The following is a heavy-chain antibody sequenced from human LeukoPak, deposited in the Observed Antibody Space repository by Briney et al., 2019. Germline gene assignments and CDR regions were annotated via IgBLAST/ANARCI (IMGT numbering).Heavy chain of an antibody. J-gene: IGHJ4*02. Sequence: ASVKVSCKVSGYTLTDCYLHWVRQAPGQGLEWMGWINPKSGSTHYAQKFQGRVIMTRDTSLSTAYLELTSLRSDDTAMYFCGRRVSRGWTDYWGQGTLVTASS. D-gene: IGHD2-15*01. CDR3: GRRVSRGWTDY. CDR1: GYTLTDCY. CDR2: INPKSGST. V-gene: IGHV1-2*02.